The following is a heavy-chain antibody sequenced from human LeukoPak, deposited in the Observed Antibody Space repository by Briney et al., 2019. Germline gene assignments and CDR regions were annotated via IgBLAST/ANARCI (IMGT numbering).Heavy chain of an antibody. CDR1: GYTFTSYG. J-gene: IGHJ6*02. CDR2: ISAYNGNT. V-gene: IGHV1-18*01. D-gene: IGHD6-6*01. CDR3: ASYSSSSIGWDYYYYYYGMDV. Sequence: ASVKVSCKASGYTFTSYGISWVRQAPGQGLEWMGWISAYNGNTNYAQELQGRVTMTRDTSTSTVYMELSSLRSEDTAVYYCASYSSSSIGWDYYYYYYGMDVWGQGTTVTVSS.